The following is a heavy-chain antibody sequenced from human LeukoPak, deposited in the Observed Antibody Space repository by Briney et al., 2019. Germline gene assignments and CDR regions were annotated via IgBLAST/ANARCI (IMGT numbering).Heavy chain of an antibody. V-gene: IGHV3-21*01. CDR1: GFTFSSYS. CDR2: ISSSSSYI. Sequence: GGSLRLSCAASGFTFSSYSMNWVRQAPGKGLEWVSSISSSSSYIYYADSVKGRFTISRDNAKNSLYLQMNSLRAEDTAVYYCARDRYCSSTSCYLFGYYYYGMDVWGKGATVTVSS. CDR3: ARDRYCSSTSCYLFGYYYYGMDV. D-gene: IGHD2-2*01. J-gene: IGHJ6*04.